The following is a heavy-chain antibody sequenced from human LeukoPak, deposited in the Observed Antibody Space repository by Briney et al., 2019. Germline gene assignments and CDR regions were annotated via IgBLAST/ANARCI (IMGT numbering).Heavy chain of an antibody. J-gene: IGHJ5*01. D-gene: IGHD6-13*01. V-gene: IGHV4-59*01. CDR3: ARSRSISYSSSWYDF. Sequence: SETLSLTCTVSGGSISTYYWNWIRQPPGKGLEWLGYISYSGSTNYNPSPKSRVTITVDTSKNQFSLKLSSVTAADTATNYCARSRSISYSSSWYDFWGQGTLVTVSS. CDR2: ISYSGST. CDR1: GGSISTYY.